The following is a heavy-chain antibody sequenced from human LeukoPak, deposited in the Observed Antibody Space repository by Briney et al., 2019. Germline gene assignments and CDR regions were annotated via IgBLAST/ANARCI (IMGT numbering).Heavy chain of an antibody. D-gene: IGHD1-1*01. CDR1: GDSVSSNSAA. Sequence: SQTLSLTCAISGDSVSSNSAAWNWIRQSPSRGLEWLGRTYYRSKWYNDYAVSVESRITINPDTSKNQFSLQLNSVTPEDTAVYYCASGGGNVIPFDYWGQGTLVTVSS. J-gene: IGHJ4*02. CDR2: TYYRSKWYN. V-gene: IGHV6-1*01. CDR3: ASGGGNVIPFDY.